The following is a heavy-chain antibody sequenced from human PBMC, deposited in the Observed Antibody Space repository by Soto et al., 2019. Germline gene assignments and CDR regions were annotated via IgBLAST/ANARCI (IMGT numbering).Heavy chain of an antibody. CDR1: GDSVSSNSGA. CDR3: VRQYRDSQYSCSLDL. CDR2: TYYRSHWYN. Sequence: SQTLSLTCAISGDSVSSNSGAWNWIRQSPSRGLEWLGRTYYRSHWYNDFAVSVKSRVTIDPDTSKNQFSLQLNSVTPEDTAVYYCVRQYRDSQYSCSLDLWGERTTAASSS. J-gene: IGHJ6*04. V-gene: IGHV6-1*01. D-gene: IGHD6-6*01.